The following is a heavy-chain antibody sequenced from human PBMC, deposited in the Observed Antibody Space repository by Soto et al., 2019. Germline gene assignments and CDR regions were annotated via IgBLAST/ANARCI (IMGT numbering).Heavy chain of an antibody. J-gene: IGHJ4*02. Sequence: QLQLQESGPGLVKPSETLSLTCTVSGGSISSSSYYWGWIRQPPGKGLEWIGTIYYSGSTYSKPSLKSRVTISVDTSKNQFSLKLSSVTAADTAVYYCARRKQYSPCDYWGQGTLVTVSS. V-gene: IGHV4-39*01. D-gene: IGHD1-26*01. CDR2: IYYSGST. CDR3: ARRKQYSPCDY. CDR1: GGSISSSSYY.